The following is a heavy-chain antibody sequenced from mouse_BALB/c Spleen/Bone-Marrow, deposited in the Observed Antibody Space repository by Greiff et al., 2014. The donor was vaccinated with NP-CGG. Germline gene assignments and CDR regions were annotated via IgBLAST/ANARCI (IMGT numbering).Heavy chain of an antibody. Sequence: VHLVESGPELVKPGASVRISCKASGYTFISYYIHWVKQRPGQGLEWIGWIYPGNVNTKYNEKFKGKATLTADKSSSTAYMQLSSLTSEDSAVYFCAREANWNFDYWGQGATLTVSS. D-gene: IGHD4-1*01. CDR1: GYTFISYY. CDR3: AREANWNFDY. J-gene: IGHJ2*01. CDR2: IYPGNVNT. V-gene: IGHV1S56*01.